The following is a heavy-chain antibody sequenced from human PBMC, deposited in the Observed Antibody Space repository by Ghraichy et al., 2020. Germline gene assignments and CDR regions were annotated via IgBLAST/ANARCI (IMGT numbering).Heavy chain of an antibody. J-gene: IGHJ4*02. V-gene: IGHV3-15*01. Sequence: GGSLRLSCAVSGFPFSDAWMSWVRQAPGRGLEWVGRIKSKNDGGTTDYAAPVKGRFTISRDDSKNTLYLQMNSLKTEDTAVYYCTTMALGIGSFDYWGQGTLVTVSS. CDR3: TTMALGIGSFDY. CDR1: GFPFSDAW. CDR2: IKSKNDGGTT. D-gene: IGHD7-27*01.